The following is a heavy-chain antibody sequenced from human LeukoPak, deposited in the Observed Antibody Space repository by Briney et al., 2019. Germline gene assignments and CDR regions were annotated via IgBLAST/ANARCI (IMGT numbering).Heavy chain of an antibody. J-gene: IGHJ4*02. CDR2: ISSSSSYI. CDR1: GFTFSSYS. V-gene: IGHV3-21*01. Sequence: PGGSLRLSCAASGFTFSSYSMNWVRQAPGKGLEWVSSISSSSSYIYYADSVKGRFTISRDNAKNSLYLQMNSLRAEDTDVYYCARDRGILWFGELAEFDYWGQGTLVTVSS. D-gene: IGHD3-10*01. CDR3: ARDRGILWFGELAEFDY.